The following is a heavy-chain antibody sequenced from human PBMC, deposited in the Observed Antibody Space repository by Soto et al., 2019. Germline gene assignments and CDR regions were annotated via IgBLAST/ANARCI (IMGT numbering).Heavy chain of an antibody. J-gene: IGHJ4*02. Sequence: SETLSLTCTVSGGSISSSSYYWGWIRQPPGKGLEWIGSIYYSGSTYYNPSLKSRVTISVDTSKNQFSLKLSSVTAADTAVYYCARHRWWIQLWGRDFDYWGQGTLVTVSS. D-gene: IGHD5-18*01. V-gene: IGHV4-39*01. CDR2: IYYSGST. CDR3: ARHRWWIQLWGRDFDY. CDR1: GGSISSSSYY.